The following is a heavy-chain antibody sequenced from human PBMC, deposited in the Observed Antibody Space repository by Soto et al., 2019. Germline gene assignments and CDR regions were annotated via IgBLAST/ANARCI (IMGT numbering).Heavy chain of an antibody. CDR1: GYSFTSYW. J-gene: IGHJ6*02. CDR2: IYPGDSDT. D-gene: IGHD1-1*01. Sequence: GESMTSSGKGSGYSFTSYWIACVRQMPGKNLESMGIIYPGDSDTRYSLSFQGHVTISDDESTHTAYLQWSSLTPSDTAIYYCARHRRRNDCTGVRGQGTAVTVSS. CDR3: ARHRRRNDCTGV. V-gene: IGHV5-51*01.